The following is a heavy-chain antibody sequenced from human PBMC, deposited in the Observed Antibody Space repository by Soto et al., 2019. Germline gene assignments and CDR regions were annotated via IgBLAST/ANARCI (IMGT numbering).Heavy chain of an antibody. CDR1: GFTFSSYA. Sequence: PGGSLRLSCAASGFTFSSYAMSWVRQAPGKGLEWVSAISGSGGSTYYADSVKGPFTISRDNSKNTLYLQMNSLRAEDTAVYYCAKPPPYDFWSGYSPHYYYYYMDVWGKGTTVTVSS. V-gene: IGHV3-23*01. CDR2: ISGSGGST. CDR3: AKPPPYDFWSGYSPHYYYYYMDV. D-gene: IGHD3-3*01. J-gene: IGHJ6*03.